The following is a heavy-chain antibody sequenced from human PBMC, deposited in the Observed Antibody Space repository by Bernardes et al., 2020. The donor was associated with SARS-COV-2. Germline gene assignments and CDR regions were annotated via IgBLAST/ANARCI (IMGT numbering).Heavy chain of an antibody. CDR3: VHRKSGYTWETGYFDF. D-gene: IGHD5-12*01. CDR2: ISWDDDK. Sequence: SDPTPLKPTQTTPLTSTFSVFSLTRSPVGVGWIRQTPGKALEWRALISWDDDKRYSPSLRSRVTVTKDTSRNQVVLIMTNMDPADTATYYCVHRKSGYTWETGYFDFWGQGILVTVSS. CDR1: VFSLTRSPVG. V-gene: IGHV2-5*02. J-gene: IGHJ4*02.